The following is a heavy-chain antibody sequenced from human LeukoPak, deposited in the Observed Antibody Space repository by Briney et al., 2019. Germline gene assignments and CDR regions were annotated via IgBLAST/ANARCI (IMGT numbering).Heavy chain of an antibody. D-gene: IGHD3-10*01. CDR2: IYYSGST. CDR1: GGSISSYY. J-gene: IGHJ4*02. V-gene: IGHV4-59*08. CDR3: ARQYGSGGLSYFDY. Sequence: SETLSLTCTVSGGSISSYYWSWIRQPPGKGLEWVGYIYYSGSTNHNPSLKSRVTISVDTSKKQFSLKLSSVTAADTAVYYCARQYGSGGLSYFDYWGQGTLVTVSS.